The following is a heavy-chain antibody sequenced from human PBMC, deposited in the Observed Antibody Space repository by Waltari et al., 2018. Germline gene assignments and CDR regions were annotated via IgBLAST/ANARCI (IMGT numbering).Heavy chain of an antibody. J-gene: IGHJ4*02. CDR2: FDPEDGET. Sequence: QVQLVQSGAEVKKPGASVKVSCKVSGYNLSEVSMHWVRQAPAKGLEWMGGFDPEDGETIYAQQFQDRVIMTEDTSTDTAYMELRSLRSDDTAVYYCATGPIHTGIYNYYFDNWGQGTLVTVSS. CDR3: ATGPIHTGIYNYYFDN. D-gene: IGHD1-26*01. CDR1: GYNLSEVS. V-gene: IGHV1-24*01.